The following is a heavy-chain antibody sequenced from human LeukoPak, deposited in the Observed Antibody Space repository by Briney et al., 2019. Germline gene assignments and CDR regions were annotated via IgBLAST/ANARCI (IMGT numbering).Heavy chain of an antibody. CDR1: GYTFTSYD. CDR2: MNPNSGDT. D-gene: IGHD3-10*01. CDR3: ARGGFGSGSHFDY. V-gene: IGHV1-8*01. J-gene: IGHJ4*02. Sequence: ASVKVSCKASGYTFTSYDINWVRQATGQGLEGMGWMNPNSGDTGYVQKFQGRVNMTRSTSISTAYMELTSLRSEDTAVYYCARGGFGSGSHFDYWGQGTLVTVSS.